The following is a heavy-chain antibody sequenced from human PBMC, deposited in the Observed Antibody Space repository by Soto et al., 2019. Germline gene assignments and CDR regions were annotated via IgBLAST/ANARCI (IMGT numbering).Heavy chain of an antibody. J-gene: IGHJ3*02. D-gene: IGHD7-27*01. CDR3: GKGNSKWGTGDAFDI. V-gene: IGHV3-23*01. CDR1: GFTFNNYA. CDR2: ISGTGGST. Sequence: EVQLLESGGGVVQPGGSLRLSCAASGFTFNNYALNWVRQAPGKGLAWVSSISGTGGSTFYAGSAKGRFTISRDNSKNTLFLQMTRLRAEDTAVYYCGKGNSKWGTGDAFDIWGQVTMVTVSS.